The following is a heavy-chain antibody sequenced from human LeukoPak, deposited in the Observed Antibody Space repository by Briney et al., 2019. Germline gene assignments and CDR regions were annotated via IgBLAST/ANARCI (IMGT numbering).Heavy chain of an antibody. CDR2: IIPIFGTA. CDR1: GYTFMSYD. Sequence: GASVKVSCKASGYTFMSYDINWVRQAPGQGLEWMGGIIPIFGTANYAQKFQGRVTITADKSTSTAYMELSSLRSEDTAVYYCARTGYINAFDIWGQGTMVTVSS. CDR3: ARTGYINAFDI. J-gene: IGHJ3*02. V-gene: IGHV1-69*06. D-gene: IGHD6-13*01.